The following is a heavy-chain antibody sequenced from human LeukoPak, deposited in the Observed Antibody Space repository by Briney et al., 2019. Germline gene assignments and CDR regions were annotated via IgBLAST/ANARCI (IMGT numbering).Heavy chain of an antibody. CDR3: ASHKGF. Sequence: SETLSLTCTVSGGSISSYYWSWIRQPPGKGLEWIGYIYYTGSTIYNPSLKSRVTISVDTSKNQFSLNLSSVTAADTAVYCCASHKGFWGQGTLVTVSS. J-gene: IGHJ4*02. V-gene: IGHV4-59*01. CDR1: GGSISSYY. CDR2: IYYTGST.